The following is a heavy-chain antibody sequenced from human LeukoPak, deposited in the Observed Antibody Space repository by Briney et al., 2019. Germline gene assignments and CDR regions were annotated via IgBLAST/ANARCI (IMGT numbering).Heavy chain of an antibody. D-gene: IGHD6-19*01. J-gene: IGHJ4*02. V-gene: IGHV6-1*01. CDR1: GDSVSSNSAA. Sequence: SQTLSLTCAISGDSVSSNSAAWNWIRQSPSRGLQWLGRTYYRSKWYNDYAVSVKSRITINPDTSKKQFSLQLNSVTPEDTAVYYCARVSDSSGEKYYFDYWGQGTLVTVSS. CDR2: TYYRSKWYN. CDR3: ARVSDSSGEKYYFDY.